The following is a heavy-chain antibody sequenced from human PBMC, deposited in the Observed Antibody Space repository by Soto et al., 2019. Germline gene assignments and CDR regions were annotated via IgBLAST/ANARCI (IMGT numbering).Heavy chain of an antibody. CDR1: GGTFSSHA. D-gene: IGHD3-16*01. Sequence: QVQLVQSGAEVKKPGSSVKVSCKASGGTFSSHALSWVRQAPGQGLEWMGGIIPIFGSANYAQNFQGRVTITADESTSTAYLELSSLRSEDTAVYYCATWGTGEVPSSDADRRRMEEEPYYYYAMDVWGQGATVTISS. CDR3: ATWGTGEVPSSDADRRRMEEEPYYYYAMDV. J-gene: IGHJ6*02. CDR2: IIPIFGSA. V-gene: IGHV1-69*01.